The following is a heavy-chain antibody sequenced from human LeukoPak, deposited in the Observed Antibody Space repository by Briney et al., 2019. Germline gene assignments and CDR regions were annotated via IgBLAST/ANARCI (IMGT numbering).Heavy chain of an antibody. D-gene: IGHD4-17*01. CDR1: GFTLSSYE. J-gene: IGHJ4*02. CDR2: ISSSGSTI. Sequence: GGSLRLSCAASGFTLSSYEMNWVRQAPGKGLEWVSYISSSGSTIYYAASVKGRFTISRDNAKNSLYLQMNSLRAEDTAVYYCASSEGTVTTPSFDYWGQGTLVTVSS. V-gene: IGHV3-48*03. CDR3: ASSEGTVTTPSFDY.